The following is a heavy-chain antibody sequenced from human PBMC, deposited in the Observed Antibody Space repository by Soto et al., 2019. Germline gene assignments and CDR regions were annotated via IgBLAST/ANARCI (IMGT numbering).Heavy chain of an antibody. J-gene: IGHJ4*02. CDR1: GYTFTSYG. CDR2: ISAYNGNT. CDR3: ARVPLEDSGNYH. D-gene: IGHD1-26*01. V-gene: IGHV1-18*01. Sequence: ASVKVSCTASGYTFTSYGINWVRQAPGQGLEWMGWISAYNGNTNYAQKLQGRVTMTTDTSTSTAYMELRSLRSDDTAVYYCARVPLEDSGNYHWGQGTLVTSPQ.